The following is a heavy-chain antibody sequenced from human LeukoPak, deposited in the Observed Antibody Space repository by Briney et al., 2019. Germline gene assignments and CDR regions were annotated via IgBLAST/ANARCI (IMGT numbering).Heavy chain of an antibody. D-gene: IGHD2-8*02. CDR2: ISSDGSNK. CDR3: AKDLVDYYFDY. Sequence: SGGSLRLSCAASEFSVGSNYMTWVRQAPGKGLEWVAVISSDGSNKYYADSVKGRFTISRDNSKNTLYLQMNSLRAEDTAVYYCAKDLVDYYFDYWGQGTLVTVSS. CDR1: EFSVGSNY. V-gene: IGHV3-30*18. J-gene: IGHJ4*02.